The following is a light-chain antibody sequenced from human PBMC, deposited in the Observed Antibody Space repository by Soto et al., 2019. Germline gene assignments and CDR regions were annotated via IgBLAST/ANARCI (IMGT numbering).Light chain of an antibody. CDR2: STS. CDR3: QQYSDWPSWT. V-gene: IGKV3-15*01. CDR1: QSLSSN. Sequence: EIVMTQSPATLSVSPGGRATLSCRASQSLSSNLAWYQQKPGQAPRLLIYSTSTRATGVPARFSGSGSGTEFTLTINSLQSEDFAVYYCQQYSDWPSWTFGQGTKVEIK. J-gene: IGKJ1*01.